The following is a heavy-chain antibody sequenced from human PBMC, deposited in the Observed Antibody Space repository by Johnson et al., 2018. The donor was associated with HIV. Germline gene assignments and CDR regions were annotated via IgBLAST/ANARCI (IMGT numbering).Heavy chain of an antibody. CDR2: ISGSGGST. CDR1: GFTFSSYA. V-gene: IGHV3-23*04. CDR3: GYISGTYPNAFDI. J-gene: IGHJ3*02. D-gene: IGHD1-26*01. Sequence: VQLVESGGGLVQPGGSLRLSCAASGFTFSSYAMSWVRQAPGKGLEWVSAISGSGGSTYYADSVKGRFTISRDNSKNTLYLQMNSLRAEDTALYYCGYISGTYPNAFDIWGQGTMVTVSS.